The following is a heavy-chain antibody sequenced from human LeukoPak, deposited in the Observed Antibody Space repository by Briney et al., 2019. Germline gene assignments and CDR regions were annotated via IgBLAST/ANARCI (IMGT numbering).Heavy chain of an antibody. Sequence: SETLSLTCTVSGGSISSGDYYWSWIRQPPGKGLEWIGYIYYSGSTYYNPSLKSRVTISVDTSKNQFSLKLSSVTAADTAVYYCAREPRITMIVVDNWYFDLWGRGTLVTVSS. D-gene: IGHD3-22*01. CDR1: GGSISSGDYY. CDR3: AREPRITMIVVDNWYFDL. V-gene: IGHV4-30-4*01. J-gene: IGHJ2*01. CDR2: IYYSGST.